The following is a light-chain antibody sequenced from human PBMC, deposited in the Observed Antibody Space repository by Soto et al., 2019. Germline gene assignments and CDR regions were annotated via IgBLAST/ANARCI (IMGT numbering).Light chain of an antibody. CDR3: QKLNNFPLT. J-gene: IGKJ5*01. Sequence: DIQLTQSPSFLSASVGDRVTITCRASQGISSSLAWYQQKPVEAPRLLIYAASTLQSGVPSRFSGSGYGTEFTLTISSLQPDDFASYYWQKLNNFPLTFGQGTRLEIK. CDR1: QGISSS. V-gene: IGKV1-9*01. CDR2: AAS.